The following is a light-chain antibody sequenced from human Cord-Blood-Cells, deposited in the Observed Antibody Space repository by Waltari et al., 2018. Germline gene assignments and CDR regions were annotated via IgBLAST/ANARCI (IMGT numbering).Light chain of an antibody. V-gene: IGLV2-14*01. J-gene: IGLJ2*01. Sequence: QSALTHPASVSGSPGQSITISCTGTSSDVGGYHYVSWYQQHPGKAPKLMIYDVSKRPSGVSNRFSGSKSGNTASLTISGLQAEDEADYYCSSYTSSSTLVFGGGTKLTVL. CDR2: DVS. CDR1: SSDVGGYHY. CDR3: SSYTSSSTLV.